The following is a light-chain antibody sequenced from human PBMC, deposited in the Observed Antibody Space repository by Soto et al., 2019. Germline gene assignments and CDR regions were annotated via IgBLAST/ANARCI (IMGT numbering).Light chain of an antibody. CDR3: QQYGSSPRT. CDR1: QSVSNSY. V-gene: IGKV3-20*01. J-gene: IGKJ2*01. CDR2: DAS. Sequence: EIVLTQSPGTLSLSPGERATLSCRASQSVSNSYLAWYQQKPGQAPRLLIYDASSRATGIPDRFSGSGSGTDFTLTIGRLEPEDFAVYYCQQYGSSPRTFGQGTNLEI.